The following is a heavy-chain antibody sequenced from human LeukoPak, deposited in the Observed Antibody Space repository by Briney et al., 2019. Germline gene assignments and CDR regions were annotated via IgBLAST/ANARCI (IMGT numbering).Heavy chain of an antibody. CDR1: GFTFMGYY. D-gene: IGHD1-26*01. Sequence: ASVKISCKASGFTFMGYYIHWVRQAPGQRPEWMGIMNPRDGWAGYVRNFQGKVTMTRDTSTGTFYMELSNLRSEDAAVYFCAKDSATVGNNEHFFDSWGQGTLVSVSS. J-gene: IGHJ4*02. CDR3: AKDSATVGNNEHFFDS. V-gene: IGHV1-46*01. CDR2: MNPRDGWA.